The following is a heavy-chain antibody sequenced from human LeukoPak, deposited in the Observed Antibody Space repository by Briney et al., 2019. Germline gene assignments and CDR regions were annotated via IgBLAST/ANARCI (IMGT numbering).Heavy chain of an antibody. CDR3: ARDPGGSGDDILTGYYHDAFDI. CDR1: GYTFTSYG. Sequence: GASVKVSCKASGYTFTSYGISWVRQAPGQGLEWMGWISAYSGNTNYAQKLQGRVTMTTDTSTSTAYMELRSLRSDDTAVYYCARDPGGSGDDILTGYYHDAFDIWGQGTMVTVSS. J-gene: IGHJ3*02. V-gene: IGHV1-18*01. CDR2: ISAYSGNT. D-gene: IGHD3-9*01.